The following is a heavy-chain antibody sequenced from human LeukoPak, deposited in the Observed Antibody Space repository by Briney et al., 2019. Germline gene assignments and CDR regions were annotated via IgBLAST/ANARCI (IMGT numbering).Heavy chain of an antibody. V-gene: IGHV5-51*01. D-gene: IGHD3-22*01. CDR3: ATTGAGSGYTDDAFDI. Sequence: GESLKISCNGSGYSFTSYWSGWVRQMPGKGLEWMGIIYPGDSDTRYSPSFQGQVTISADKSITTSYLQWSSLKASDTAMYYCATTGAGSGYTDDAFDIWGQGTMVTVSS. CDR2: IYPGDSDT. J-gene: IGHJ3*02. CDR1: GYSFTSYW.